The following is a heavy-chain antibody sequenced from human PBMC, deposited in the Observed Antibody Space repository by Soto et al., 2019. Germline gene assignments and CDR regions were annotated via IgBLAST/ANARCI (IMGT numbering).Heavy chain of an antibody. CDR1: GFTFSSYA. J-gene: IGHJ4*02. CDR2: ISGSGGST. D-gene: IGHD3-10*01. Sequence: GGSLRLSCAASGFTFSSYAMSWVRQAPGNGLEWVSAISGSGGSTYYADSVKGRFTISRDNSKNTLYLQMNSLRAEDTAVYYCAKDSPVMGFGGDFDYWGQGTLVTVSS. V-gene: IGHV3-23*01. CDR3: AKDSPVMGFGGDFDY.